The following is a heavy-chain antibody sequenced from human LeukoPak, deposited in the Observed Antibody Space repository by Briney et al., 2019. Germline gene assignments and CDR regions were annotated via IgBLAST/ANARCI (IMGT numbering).Heavy chain of an antibody. CDR2: ISSVSTYI. V-gene: IGHV3-21*01. Sequence: PGGSLRLSCAASGFIFSTYSMAWVRQAPGKGLEWVSSISSVSTYIYYADSMKGRFTISKDNAKNSLYLQMNSLRAEDTAVYYCAREQTYYNSGTYYNVLDYWGQGTLVTVSS. CDR3: AREQTYYNSGTYYNVLDY. J-gene: IGHJ4*02. CDR1: GFIFSTYS. D-gene: IGHD3-10*01.